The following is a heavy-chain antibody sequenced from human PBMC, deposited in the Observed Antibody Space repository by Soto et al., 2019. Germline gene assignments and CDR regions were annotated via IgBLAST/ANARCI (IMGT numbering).Heavy chain of an antibody. CDR1: GGSISSGGYY. V-gene: IGHV4-31*03. CDR2: IYYSGST. Sequence: QVQLQESGPGLVKPSQTLSLTCTVSGGSISSGGYYGSWIRQHPGKGLEWIGYIYYSGSTYYNPSLKSRVTISVDTSKDHFSLKLNSVTAADTAVYYFARVPGSGSFEFDYWGQGTLVTVSS. J-gene: IGHJ4*02. CDR3: ARVPGSGSFEFDY. D-gene: IGHD3-10*01.